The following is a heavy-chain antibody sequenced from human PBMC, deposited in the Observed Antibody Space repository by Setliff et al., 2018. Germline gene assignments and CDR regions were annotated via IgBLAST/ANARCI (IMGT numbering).Heavy chain of an antibody. CDR1: GYDFSKYW. CDR2: IFPSDSDT. V-gene: IGHV5-51*01. Sequence: GSLKISCQASGYDFSKYWIGWVRQMPGEGLDWMGIIFPSDSDTRYGPSFQGQVTISAAKSITTVYLQINSLKASDTAIYFCARGDTIGFGAFDIWGQGTMVTVSS. J-gene: IGHJ3*02. CDR3: ARGDTIGFGAFDI. D-gene: IGHD1-26*01.